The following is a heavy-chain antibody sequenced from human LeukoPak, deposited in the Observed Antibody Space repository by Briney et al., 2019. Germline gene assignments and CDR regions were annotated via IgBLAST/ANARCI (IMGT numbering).Heavy chain of an antibody. J-gene: IGHJ3*02. Sequence: GASVKVSCKASGYTFTSYGISWVRQAPGQGLEWMGWISAYNGNTNYAQKLHGRVTMTTDTSTSTAYMELRSLRSDDTAVYYCAREVGATGSDAFDIWGQGTMVTVSS. D-gene: IGHD1-26*01. CDR3: AREVGATGSDAFDI. CDR1: GYTFTSYG. CDR2: ISAYNGNT. V-gene: IGHV1-18*01.